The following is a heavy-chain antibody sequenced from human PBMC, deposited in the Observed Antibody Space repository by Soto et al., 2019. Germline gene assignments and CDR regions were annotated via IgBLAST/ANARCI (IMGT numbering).Heavy chain of an antibody. J-gene: IGHJ4*02. D-gene: IGHD6-19*01. CDR1: GDSISSYY. CDR3: ARVAVAGTIFDY. CDR2: IFYTGST. V-gene: IGHV4-59*01. Sequence: QVQLQESGPGLVKPSETLSLTCTVSGDSISSYYWSWIRQPPGKGLEWIGYIFYTGSTNYNPSLKSRITLSLDTSKNQFSLKLTSVTAADTAVYYCARVAVAGTIFDYWGQGTLVTVSS.